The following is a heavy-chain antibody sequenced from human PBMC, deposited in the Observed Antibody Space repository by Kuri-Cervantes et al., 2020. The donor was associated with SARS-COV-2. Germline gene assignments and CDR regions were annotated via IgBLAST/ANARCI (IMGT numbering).Heavy chain of an antibody. CDR3: ARWPSWSGSIDY. Sequence: SETLSPTCIVSGGSISSYYWSWIRQPPGKGLEWIGYIYYSGSTNYNPSLKSRVTISVDTSKNQFSLKLSSVTAADTAVYYCARWPSWSGSIDYWGQGTLVTVSS. J-gene: IGHJ4*02. CDR2: IYYSGST. D-gene: IGHD3-3*01. CDR1: GGSISSYY. V-gene: IGHV4-59*01.